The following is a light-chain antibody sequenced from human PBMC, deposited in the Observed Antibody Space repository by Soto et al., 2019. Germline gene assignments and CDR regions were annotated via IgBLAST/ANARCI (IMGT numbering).Light chain of an antibody. J-gene: IGKJ1*01. V-gene: IGKV1-5*01. CDR3: QRYTTYSWT. CDR1: KTTGTW. CDR2: DAS. Sequence: DFQLTQSPSTVSASVGDRVSITCRTSKTTGTWMAWYQQKPGKAPQLLIYDASRLATGIPSRFRGSGVGAEFALTIPSLHPHTFAPYYCQRYTTYSWTFGQGTTVEVK.